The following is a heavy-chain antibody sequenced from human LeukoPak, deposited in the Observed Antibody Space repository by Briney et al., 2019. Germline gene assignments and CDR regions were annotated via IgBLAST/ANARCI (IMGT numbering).Heavy chain of an antibody. Sequence: GGSLRLSCAASGFDFATYWMFWVRQAPGKGLVWVAQINSDGSGATYGDSAKGRFSISRDNAKNTLFLYMSGLRAEDTAVYYCARGTSTALGIDYWGQGTLVGVSS. CDR3: ARGTSTALGIDY. CDR1: GFDFATYW. V-gene: IGHV3-74*01. J-gene: IGHJ4*02. CDR2: INSDGSGA. D-gene: IGHD1-26*01.